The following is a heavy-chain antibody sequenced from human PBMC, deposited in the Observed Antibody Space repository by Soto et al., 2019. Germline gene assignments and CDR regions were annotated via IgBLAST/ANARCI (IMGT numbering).Heavy chain of an antibody. J-gene: IGHJ4*02. CDR1: GGSISSYY. CDR3: ARQSVGPYGSGSYFDY. V-gene: IGHV4-59*08. Sequence: QVQLQESGPGLVKPSETLSLTCTVSGGSISSYYWSWIRQPPGKGLEWIGYIYYSGSTNYNPSLKSRVTISVDTSKNQFSLKLSSVTAADTAVYYRARQSVGPYGSGSYFDYWGQGTLVTVSS. CDR2: IYYSGST. D-gene: IGHD3-10*01.